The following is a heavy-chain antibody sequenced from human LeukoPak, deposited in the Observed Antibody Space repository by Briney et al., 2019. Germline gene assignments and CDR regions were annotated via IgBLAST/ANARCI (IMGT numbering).Heavy chain of an antibody. CDR1: GGSISSSSYY. J-gene: IGHJ6*03. CDR2: IYYSGST. Sequence: SETLSLTCTVSGGSISSSSYYWGWIRQPPGKGLEWIGSIYYSGSTYYNPSLKSRVTISVDTSKNQFSLKLSSVTAADTAVYYCARAGYYYYYYMDVWGEGTTVTVSS. CDR3: ARAGYYYYYYMDV. V-gene: IGHV4-39*07.